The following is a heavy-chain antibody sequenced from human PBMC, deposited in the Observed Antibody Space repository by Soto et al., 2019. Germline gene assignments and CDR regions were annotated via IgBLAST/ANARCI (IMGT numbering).Heavy chain of an antibody. CDR2: FDPGDGET. CDR1: GYTLTELS. D-gene: IGHD1-1*01. Sequence: ASVKVSCKVSGYTLTELSMHWVRQAPGKGLEWMGGFDPGDGETIYAQKFQGRVTMTEDTSTDTAYMELSSLRSEDTAVYYCACVAVVGPCYWHNCLDGWGEGPTVIVAS. CDR3: ACVAVVGPCYWHNCLDG. J-gene: IGHJ6*01. V-gene: IGHV1-24*01.